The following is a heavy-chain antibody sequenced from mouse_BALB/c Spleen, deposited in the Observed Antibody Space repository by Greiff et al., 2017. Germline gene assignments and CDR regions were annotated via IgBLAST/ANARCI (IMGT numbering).Heavy chain of an antibody. CDR1: GFTFSSYA. Sequence: EVQGVESGGGLVKPGGSLKLSCAASGFTFSSYAMSWVRQTPEKRLEWVASISSGGSTYYPDSVKGRFTISRDNPKNTLFLQMTSLRSEDTAMYYCARVASLRPYWYFDVWGAGTTVTVSS. J-gene: IGHJ1*01. D-gene: IGHD1-2*01. CDR3: ARVASLRPYWYFDV. CDR2: ISSGGST. V-gene: IGHV5-6-5*01.